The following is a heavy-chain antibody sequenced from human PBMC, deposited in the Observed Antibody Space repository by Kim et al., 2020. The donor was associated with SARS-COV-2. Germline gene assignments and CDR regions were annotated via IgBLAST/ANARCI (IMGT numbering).Heavy chain of an antibody. J-gene: IGHJ3*02. CDR1: GYSFTSYW. Sequence: GESLKISCKGSGYSFTSYWIGWVRQMPGKGLEWMGIIYPGDSDTRYSPSFQGQVTISADKSISTAYMQWSSLKASDTAMYYCARHPPRSGGAFDIWGQGTMVTVSS. V-gene: IGHV5-51*01. CDR2: IYPGDSDT. D-gene: IGHD3-16*01. CDR3: ARHPPRSGGAFDI.